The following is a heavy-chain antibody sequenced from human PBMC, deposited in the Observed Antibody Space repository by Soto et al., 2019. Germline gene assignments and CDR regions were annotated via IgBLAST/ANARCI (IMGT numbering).Heavy chain of an antibody. Sequence: QVQLVESGGGLVKPGGSLRLSCAASGFTFSDYYMSWIRQAPGKGLEWISYISSSSSDTNYADSVKGRFTISRDNAKNSLYLQMNSLRAEDTAGYYCARDRCRSTSCNYNYYGMDVWGQGTTVTVAS. D-gene: IGHD2-2*01. V-gene: IGHV3-11*05. CDR3: ARDRCRSTSCNYNYYGMDV. CDR1: GFTFSDYY. CDR2: ISSSSSDT. J-gene: IGHJ6*02.